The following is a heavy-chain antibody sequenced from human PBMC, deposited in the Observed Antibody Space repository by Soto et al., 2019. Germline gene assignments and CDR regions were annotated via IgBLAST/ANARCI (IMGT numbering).Heavy chain of an antibody. CDR1: GFTFSSYD. J-gene: IGHJ6*03. CDR2: IGTAGDT. CDR3: ARAPGSGYSYGLNYYYYMDV. V-gene: IGHV3-13*01. Sequence: GGSLRLSCAASGFTFSSYDMHWVRQATGKGLEWVSAIGTAGDTYYPGSVKGRFTISRENAKNSLYLQMHRLRAGDTAVYYCARAPGSGYSYGLNYYYYMDVWGKGTTVTVSS. D-gene: IGHD5-18*01.